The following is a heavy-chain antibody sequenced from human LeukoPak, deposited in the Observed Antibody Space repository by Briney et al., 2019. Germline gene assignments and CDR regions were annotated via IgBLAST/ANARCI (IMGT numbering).Heavy chain of an antibody. CDR2: IKYDGIDT. CDR3: ARLTWICSNGVCYSGFDY. CDR1: GFIFTDYW. Sequence: GGSLRLSCAASGFIFTDYWMNWVRQAPGKGLEWVAMIKYDGIDTQYLDSVKGRFTISRDNTKNSLYLQMNSLRAEDTAIYYCARLTWICSNGVCYSGFDYWGQGTLVTVSS. J-gene: IGHJ4*02. D-gene: IGHD2-8*01. V-gene: IGHV3-7*01.